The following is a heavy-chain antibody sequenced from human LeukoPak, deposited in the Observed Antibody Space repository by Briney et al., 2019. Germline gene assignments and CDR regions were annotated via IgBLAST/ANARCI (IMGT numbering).Heavy chain of an antibody. CDR2: INTNTGNP. D-gene: IGHD2-21*02. V-gene: IGHV7-4-1*02. J-gene: IGHJ4*02. CDR1: GYTFTRYA. CDR3: AREASDCGGDCLIDY. Sequence: ASVKVSCKASGYTFTRYAMNWVRQAPGQGLEWMGWINTNTGNPTYAQGFTGRFVFSLDTSVTTAYLQISSLKAGDTAVYYCAREASDCGGDCLIDYWGQGTLVTVSS.